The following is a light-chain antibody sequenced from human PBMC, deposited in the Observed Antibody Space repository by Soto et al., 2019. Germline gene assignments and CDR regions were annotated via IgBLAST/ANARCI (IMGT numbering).Light chain of an antibody. CDR3: SSYTTSSTRV. V-gene: IGLV2-14*01. J-gene: IGLJ3*02. CDR2: EVS. CDR1: SSDVGGYKF. Sequence: QSVLTQPASVSGSPGQSIIISCTGTSSDVGGYKFVSWYQQHPGKAPKLMIYEVSNRPSGVSNRFSGSKSGNTASLTISGLQAEDEADYYCSSYTTSSTRVFGGGTKLTVL.